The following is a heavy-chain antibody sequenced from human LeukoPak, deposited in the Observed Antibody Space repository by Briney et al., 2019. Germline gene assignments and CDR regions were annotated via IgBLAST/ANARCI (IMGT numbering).Heavy chain of an antibody. Sequence: PGRSLRLSCAASGFTFSSYAMSWVRQAPGKGLEWVSAISGSGGSTYYADSVKGRFTISRDNSKNTLYLQMNSLRAEDTAVYYCASHPAGYSSGWYYAFDIWGQGTMVTVSS. D-gene: IGHD6-19*01. CDR2: ISGSGGST. J-gene: IGHJ3*02. CDR3: ASHPAGYSSGWYYAFDI. CDR1: GFTFSSYA. V-gene: IGHV3-23*01.